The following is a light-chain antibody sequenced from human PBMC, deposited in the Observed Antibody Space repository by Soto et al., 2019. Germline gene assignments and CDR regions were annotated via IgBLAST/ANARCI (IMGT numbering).Light chain of an antibody. J-gene: IGKJ3*01. CDR3: QHCDYLPI. Sequence: DIPMTQSPSSLSASVGDRVTITCQASQDISDYLNWYHQKPGKAPKFLIYDASYLETGVPSRFSGSGSGTDFTFTISSLQPEDVATYYCQHCDYLPIFGPGTTVDFK. CDR2: DAS. V-gene: IGKV1-33*01. CDR1: QDISDY.